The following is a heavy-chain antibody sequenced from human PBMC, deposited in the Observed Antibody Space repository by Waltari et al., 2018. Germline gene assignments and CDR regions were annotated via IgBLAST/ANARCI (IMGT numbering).Heavy chain of an antibody. Sequence: QVHLQQWGAGLLRPSETLSLICAVYGGSFRGFYWCWRRQPPGKGLEWIGEINHSPNSNYNPSLRSRVHMSIDTSQNQFSLQLTSVTAADTGVYYCVRLEDCTGPGGNCYSGAPFAVDVWGQGTTVTVPS. CDR3: VRLEDCTGPGGNCYSGAPFAVDV. V-gene: IGHV4-34*01. CDR1: GGSFRGFY. D-gene: IGHD2-8*02. J-gene: IGHJ6*02. CDR2: INHSPNS.